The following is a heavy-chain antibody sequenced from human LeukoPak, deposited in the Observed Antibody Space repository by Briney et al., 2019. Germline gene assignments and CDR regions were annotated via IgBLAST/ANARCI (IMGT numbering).Heavy chain of an antibody. CDR2: IGAYNGNA. CDR3: ARGGGTEWLLVPFEY. Sequence: ASVKVSCKASGYIFTSYGISWVRQAPGQGLEWMGWIGAYNGNANYALKFQGRVTMTTDTSTSTAYMDMRSLRSDDTAVYYCARGGGTEWLLVPFEYWGQGTLATVSS. V-gene: IGHV1-18*01. CDR1: GYIFTSYG. D-gene: IGHD3-22*01. J-gene: IGHJ4*02.